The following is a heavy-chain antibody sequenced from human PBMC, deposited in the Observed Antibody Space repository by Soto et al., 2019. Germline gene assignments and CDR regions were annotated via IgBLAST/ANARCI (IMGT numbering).Heavy chain of an antibody. CDR1: GGSVSSGSYY. V-gene: IGHV4-61*01. Sequence: SETLSLTCTVSGGSVSSGSYYWSWIRQPPGKGLEWIGYIYYSGSTNYNPSLKSRVTISVDTSKNQFPLKLSSVTAADTAVYYCARGHVTTSTPFDYWGQGTLVTVSS. CDR2: IYYSGST. D-gene: IGHD4-17*01. J-gene: IGHJ4*02. CDR3: ARGHVTTSTPFDY.